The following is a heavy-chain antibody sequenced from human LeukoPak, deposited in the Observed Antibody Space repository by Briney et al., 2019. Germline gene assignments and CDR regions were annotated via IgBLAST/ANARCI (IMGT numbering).Heavy chain of an antibody. Sequence: PGRSLRLSCAVSGFTFGGSAMHWVRQAPGKGLEWVSGISWDSGSLDYADCVKGRFTISRDNAKNSLYLQMDSLRAEDTAFYYCAKEGSVYTNGICRYFDYWGQGTLVTVSS. V-gene: IGHV3-9*01. CDR3: AKEGSVYTNGICRYFDY. D-gene: IGHD2-8*01. CDR1: GFTFGGSA. J-gene: IGHJ4*02. CDR2: ISWDSGSL.